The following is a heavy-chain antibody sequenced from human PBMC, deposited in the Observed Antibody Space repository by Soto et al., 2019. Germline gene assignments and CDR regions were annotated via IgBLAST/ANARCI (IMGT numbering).Heavy chain of an antibody. CDR1: GGSISSYY. V-gene: IGHV4-34*01. CDR2: INHSGST. J-gene: IGHJ5*02. D-gene: IGHD2-15*01. Sequence: SETLSLTCTVSGGSISSYYWSWIRQPPGKGLEWIGEINHSGSTNYNPSLKSRVTISVDTSKNQFSLKLSSVTAADTAVYYCARDRGVVVVAATRKWFDPWGQGTLVTVSS. CDR3: ARDRGVVVVAATRKWFDP.